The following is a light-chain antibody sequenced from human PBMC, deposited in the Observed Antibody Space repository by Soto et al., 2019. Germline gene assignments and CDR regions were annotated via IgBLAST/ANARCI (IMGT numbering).Light chain of an antibody. CDR3: LQDYSNPLT. V-gene: IGKV1-6*01. CDR1: QGVGRD. CDR2: HAS. J-gene: IGKJ4*01. Sequence: AIQMTQSPSSLSASVGDRVIITCRASQGVGRDLGWYQQKPRKAHRLLIYHASTLLSGVPSRFSGSGSGTDFTLTIASLQPEDFATYFCLQDYSNPLTFGGGTKVENK.